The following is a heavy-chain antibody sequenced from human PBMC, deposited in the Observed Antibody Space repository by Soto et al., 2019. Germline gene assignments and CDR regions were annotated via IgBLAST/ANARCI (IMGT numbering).Heavy chain of an antibody. D-gene: IGHD2-8*01. Sequence: QVQLVQSGAEVKKPGASVKVSCKASGYTFTSYGISWVRQAPGQGLEWRGWISAYNGNTNYAQKLQGGVTMPTDTSTSTDYMELGSLRSDDTAVYYCATCRGGGVHTPGIFDYWGQGTLVTVSS. CDR3: ATCRGGGVHTPGIFDY. V-gene: IGHV1-18*01. CDR2: ISAYNGNT. CDR1: GYTFTSYG. J-gene: IGHJ4*02.